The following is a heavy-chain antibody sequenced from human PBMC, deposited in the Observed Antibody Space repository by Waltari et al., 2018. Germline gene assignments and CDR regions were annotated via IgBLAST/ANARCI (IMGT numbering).Heavy chain of an antibody. D-gene: IGHD6-13*01. Sequence: EVQLVESGGVVVQPGGSLRLSCAASGFNFQDHSMHWVRQGPGKGLGWFSLIRWDGGTTYYADSVKCRFIISRDNNKNSLYLQMNSLRVDDTGLYYCAKDSSSWPAYYCDCWGQGTLVTVSS. CDR3: AKDSSSWPAYYCDC. J-gene: IGHJ4*02. CDR1: GFNFQDHS. CDR2: IRWDGGTT. V-gene: IGHV3-43D*04.